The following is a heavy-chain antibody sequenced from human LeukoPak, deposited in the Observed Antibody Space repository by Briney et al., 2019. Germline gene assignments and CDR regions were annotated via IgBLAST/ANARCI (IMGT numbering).Heavy chain of an antibody. CDR3: AKLHSGGSGLDY. D-gene: IGHD6-19*01. V-gene: IGHV3-30*18. Sequence: GRSLRLSCAASGFTFSSYGMHWVRQSPGRGLEWVSFISFDGSNEFYADSLKGRFTISRGNSKNTLYLQMNSLRAEDTAVYYCAKLHSGGSGLDYWGQGTLVTVSS. CDR2: ISFDGSNE. J-gene: IGHJ4*02. CDR1: GFTFSSYG.